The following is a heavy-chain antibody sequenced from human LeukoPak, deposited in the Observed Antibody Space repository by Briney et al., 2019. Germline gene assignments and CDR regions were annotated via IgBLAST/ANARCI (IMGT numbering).Heavy chain of an antibody. J-gene: IGHJ4*02. D-gene: IGHD2-2*01. CDR1: GYSISSDYY. CDR2: IYHSGST. Sequence: SETLSLTCAVSGYSISSDYYWGWIRQPPGKGLEWIGSIYHSGSTSYNPSPKSRVTISVDTSKNQFSLRLSSVTAADTAVYYCARDQRGFCSSTSCYFGEYFDYWGQGTLVTVSS. V-gene: IGHV4-38-2*02. CDR3: ARDQRGFCSSTSCYFGEYFDY.